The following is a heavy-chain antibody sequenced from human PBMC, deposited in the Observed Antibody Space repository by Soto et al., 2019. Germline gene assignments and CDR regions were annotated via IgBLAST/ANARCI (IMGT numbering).Heavy chain of an antibody. V-gene: IGHV4-59*01. CDR1: GGSISSYY. CDR3: ARVSDYGDYCFDP. Sequence: SETLSLTCTVSGGSISSYYWSWIRQPPGKGLEWIGYIYYSGSTNYNPSHKSRVTISVDTSKNQFSLKLSSVTAADTTVYYCARVSDYGDYCFDPWGQGTLVTVSS. J-gene: IGHJ5*02. CDR2: IYYSGST. D-gene: IGHD4-17*01.